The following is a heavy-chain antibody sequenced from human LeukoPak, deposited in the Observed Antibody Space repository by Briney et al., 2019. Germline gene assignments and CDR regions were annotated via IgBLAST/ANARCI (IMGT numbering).Heavy chain of an antibody. CDR3: ARGYFDSSGYSNPFDY. CDR2: IYYSGST. V-gene: IGHV4-61*01. D-gene: IGHD3-22*01. CDR1: GGSVSSGSYY. J-gene: IGHJ4*02. Sequence: KPSETLSLTCTVSGGSVSSGSYYWSWIRQPPGKGLEWIGYIYYSGSTNYNPSLQSRVTISVDTSKNQFSLNLRSVTAAGTAVYYCARGYFDSSGYSNPFDYWGQGTLVTVSS.